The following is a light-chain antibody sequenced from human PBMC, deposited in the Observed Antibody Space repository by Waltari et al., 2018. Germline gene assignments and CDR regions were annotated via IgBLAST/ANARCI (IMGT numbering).Light chain of an antibody. CDR3: QQDYTTPYS. CDR1: QGINKE. J-gene: IGKJ2*03. Sequence: DIQMTQSPLSLSASVGDRVTVTCRASQGINKELNWYQQKPGKAPTLLIYAASSLQTGVSSRFCGSGSGTDFTLTISSLQSEDVSTYYCQQDYTTPYSFGQGTKLEIK. V-gene: IGKV1-27*01. CDR2: AAS.